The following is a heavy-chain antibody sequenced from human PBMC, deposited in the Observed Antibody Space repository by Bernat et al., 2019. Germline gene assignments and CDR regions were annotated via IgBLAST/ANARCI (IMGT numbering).Heavy chain of an antibody. Sequence: QVQLVESGGGVVQPGRSLRLSCAASGFTFSSYAMHWVRQAPGKGLEWVAVISYDGSNKYYADSVKGRFTISRDNSKNTLYLQMNSLRAEDTAVYYCAKGYEIDYWGQGTLVTVSS. J-gene: IGHJ4*02. CDR3: AKGYEIDY. CDR2: ISYDGSNK. CDR1: GFTFSSYA. V-gene: IGHV3-30-3*01. D-gene: IGHD5-12*01.